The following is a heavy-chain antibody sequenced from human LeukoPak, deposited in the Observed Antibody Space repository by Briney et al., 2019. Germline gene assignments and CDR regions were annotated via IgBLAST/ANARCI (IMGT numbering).Heavy chain of an antibody. CDR3: ARHLVGDYESGDAFDI. J-gene: IGHJ3*02. CDR1: GFTFSSYA. CDR2: ISYDGSNK. D-gene: IGHD4-17*01. V-gene: IGHV3-30-3*01. Sequence: GGSLRLSCAASGFTFSSYAMHWVRQAPGKGLEWVAVISYDGSNKYYADSVKGRFTISRDNSKNTLYLQMNSLRAEDTAVYYCARHLVGDYESGDAFDIWGQGTMVTVSS.